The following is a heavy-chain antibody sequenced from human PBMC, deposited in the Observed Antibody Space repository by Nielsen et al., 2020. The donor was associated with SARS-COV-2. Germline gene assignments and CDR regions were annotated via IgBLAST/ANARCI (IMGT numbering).Heavy chain of an antibody. V-gene: IGHV3-53*01. J-gene: IGHJ4*02. CDR3: ARDWSVAGHFDS. CDR2: IHEDGSS. Sequence: GESLKISCAASGFTVSRNYMSWVRQAPGKGLAWVSVIHEDGSSYYADSVEGRFTISRDNSKNILDLHMNSLRAEDTAVYYCARDWSVAGHFDSWGQGTLVTVSS. D-gene: IGHD6-19*01. CDR1: GFTVSRNY.